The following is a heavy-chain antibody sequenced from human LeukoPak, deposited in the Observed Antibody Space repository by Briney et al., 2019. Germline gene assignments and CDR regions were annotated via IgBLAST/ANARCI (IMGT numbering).Heavy chain of an antibody. V-gene: IGHV3-11*04. J-gene: IGHJ4*02. CDR1: GFTFSDYY. CDR3: ARIDCSSTSCFDFDY. D-gene: IGHD2-2*01. CDR2: ISSSGSML. Sequence: GGSLRLSCAVSGFTFSDYYMSWVRQAPGKGLEWVSYISSSGSMLHYADSVEGRFTISRDNAKNSLYLQMNSLRAEDTAVYYCARIDCSSTSCFDFDYWGQGTLVTVSS.